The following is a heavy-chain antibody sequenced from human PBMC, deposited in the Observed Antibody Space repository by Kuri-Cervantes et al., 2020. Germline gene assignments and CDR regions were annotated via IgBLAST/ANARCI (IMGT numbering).Heavy chain of an antibody. CDR1: GGSFSGYY. Sequence: SETLSLTCAVYGGSFSGYYWSWIRQPPGKGLEWIGEINHSGSTNYNPSLKSRVTISVGTSKNQFSLKLSSVTAADTAVYYCARARGLRLFDYWGQGTLVTVSS. J-gene: IGHJ4*02. D-gene: IGHD5-12*01. V-gene: IGHV4-34*01. CDR3: ARARGLRLFDY. CDR2: INHSGST.